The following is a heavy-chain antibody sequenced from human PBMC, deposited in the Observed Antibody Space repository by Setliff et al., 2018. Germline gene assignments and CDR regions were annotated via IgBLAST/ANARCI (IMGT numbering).Heavy chain of an antibody. CDR3: IRDTHMSGYWDFDY. J-gene: IGHJ4*02. D-gene: IGHD3-3*01. V-gene: IGHV3-72*01. Sequence: GGSLRLSCAVSGFTFSDHYMDWVRQVPGKGLEWVGRSRDKGNSYTTEYAASVKGRFTISRDASKNSLFLQMNSLKTEDTAVYYCIRDTHMSGYWDFDYWGQGTLVT. CDR1: GFTFSDHY. CDR2: SRDKGNSYTT.